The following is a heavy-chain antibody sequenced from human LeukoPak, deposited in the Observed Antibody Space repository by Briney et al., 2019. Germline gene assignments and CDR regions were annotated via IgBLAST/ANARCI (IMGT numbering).Heavy chain of an antibody. CDR3: ARSYCSSTSCYADY. D-gene: IGHD2-2*01. J-gene: IGHJ4*02. CDR1: GFTLSIYG. Sequence: PGGSLRLSCAASGFTLSIYGMHWVRQVPGKGLEWVAVIWYDGSNKYYADSVKGRFTISRDNSKNTLYLQMNSLRAEDTAVYYCARSYCSSTSCYADYWGQGTLVTVFS. V-gene: IGHV3-33*08. CDR2: IWYDGSNK.